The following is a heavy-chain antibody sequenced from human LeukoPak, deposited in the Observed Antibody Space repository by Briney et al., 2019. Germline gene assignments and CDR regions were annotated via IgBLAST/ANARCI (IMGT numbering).Heavy chain of an antibody. CDR1: GGSISSSSYY. Sequence: SETLSLTCTVSGGSISSSSYYWGWIRQPPGKGLEWIGSIYYSGSTYYSPSLKSRVTISVDTSKNQFSLKLSSVTAADTAVYYCARAGFLEWLPPFFDYWGQGTLVTVSS. CDR2: IYYSGST. CDR3: ARAGFLEWLPPFFDY. D-gene: IGHD3-3*01. V-gene: IGHV4-39*07. J-gene: IGHJ4*02.